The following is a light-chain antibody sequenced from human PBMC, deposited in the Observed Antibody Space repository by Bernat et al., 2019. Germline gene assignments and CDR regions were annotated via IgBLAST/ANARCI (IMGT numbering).Light chain of an antibody. CDR1: SSNIGINT. Sequence: QSVLTQPPSASGTPGQGVTISCSGSSSNIGINTVNWFQQLPGTGPKLLIFSNNQRPSGVPDRFSGSKSGTSASLAISGLQSEDEADYYCAARDDSLNAVVFGGGTKLTVL. J-gene: IGLJ2*01. CDR2: SNN. CDR3: AARDDSLNAVV. V-gene: IGLV1-44*01.